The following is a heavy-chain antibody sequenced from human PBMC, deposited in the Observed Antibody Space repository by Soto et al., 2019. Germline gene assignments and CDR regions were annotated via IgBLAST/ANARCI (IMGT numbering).Heavy chain of an antibody. D-gene: IGHD1-26*01. V-gene: IGHV1-69*13. Sequence: ASVKVSCKASGGTFSSYGISWVRQAPGEGLEWMGGIIPIFGTANYAQKFQGRVTITADESTSTAYMELSSLRSEDTAVYYCARSSGSYFPRAFDIWGQGTMVTVSS. CDR2: IIPIFGTA. CDR1: GGTFSSYG. J-gene: IGHJ3*02. CDR3: ARSSGSYFPRAFDI.